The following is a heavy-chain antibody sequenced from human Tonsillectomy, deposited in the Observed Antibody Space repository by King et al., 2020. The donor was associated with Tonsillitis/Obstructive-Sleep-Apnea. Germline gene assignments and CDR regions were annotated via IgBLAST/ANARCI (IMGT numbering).Heavy chain of an antibody. CDR3: ARMNLAVD. Sequence: VQLVESGGGLIQPGGSLRLACAASGFTVSSDYMSWVRQAPGKGLEWVSVIYSNGRTYYPDSVKGRFTISRDNSKNTLYLQMNSLRAEDTDVYYCARMNLAVDWGQGTLVTVSS. D-gene: IGHD6-19*01. V-gene: IGHV3-53*01. CDR1: GFTVSSDY. J-gene: IGHJ4*02. CDR2: IYSNGRT.